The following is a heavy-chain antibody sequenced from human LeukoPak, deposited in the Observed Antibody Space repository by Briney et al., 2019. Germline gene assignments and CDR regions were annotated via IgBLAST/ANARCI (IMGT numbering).Heavy chain of an antibody. J-gene: IGHJ3*02. CDR2: IYTGGNT. Sequence: PSETLSLTCTVSGGSISFYYWTWIRQSAGKGLEWIGRIYTGGNTNYSPSLKSRATLSIDTSKNQFSLMLTSVTPADTAVYYCAATRGFWSGYSSDAFDIWGQGTMVTVSS. CDR3: AATRGFWSGYSSDAFDI. V-gene: IGHV4-4*07. CDR1: GGSISFYY. D-gene: IGHD3-3*01.